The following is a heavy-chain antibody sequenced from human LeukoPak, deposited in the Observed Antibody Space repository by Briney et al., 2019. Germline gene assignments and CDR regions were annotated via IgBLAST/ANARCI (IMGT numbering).Heavy chain of an antibody. CDR3: ARENQLPPRGAFDI. J-gene: IGHJ3*02. D-gene: IGHD2-2*01. CDR1: GDSVSTNSAA. CDR2: IYYRSKWYN. Sequence: PSQTLSLTCAISGDSVSTNSAAWTWIRQSPSRGLEWLGRIYYRSKWYNDYPLSVKSRITLNPDTSKNQFSLQLNSVTPEDTAVYYCARENQLPPRGAFDIWGQGTMVPVSS. V-gene: IGHV6-1*01.